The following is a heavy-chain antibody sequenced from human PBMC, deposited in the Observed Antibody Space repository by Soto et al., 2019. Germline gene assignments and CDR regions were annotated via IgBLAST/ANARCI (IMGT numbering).Heavy chain of an antibody. Sequence: GWSLRRSCAASGFTFSSYSINWARQAPGKGLEWISYISSSSRTIYYPDSVKGRFTISRDNAKNSLYLQMNSLRAEDTAVYYCARDKDRSPLDYWRQGTLVTVSS. CDR2: ISSSSRTI. CDR3: ARDKDRSPLDY. D-gene: IGHD3-22*01. CDR1: GFTFSSYS. J-gene: IGHJ4*02. V-gene: IGHV3-48*01.